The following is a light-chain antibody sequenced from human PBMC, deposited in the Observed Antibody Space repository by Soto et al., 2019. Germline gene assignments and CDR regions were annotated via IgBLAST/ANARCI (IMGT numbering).Light chain of an antibody. Sequence: QSVLTQPPSVSGAPGQRVTISCTGSSSNIGSTYDVQWYQQLPGTAPKLLIHGNTDRPSGVPDRFSGSKSGTSASLAITGVQAADEADYYCQSYDDSLSVHYVFGTGTKLTVL. CDR1: SSNIGSTYD. J-gene: IGLJ1*01. V-gene: IGLV1-40*01. CDR3: QSYDDSLSVHYV. CDR2: GNT.